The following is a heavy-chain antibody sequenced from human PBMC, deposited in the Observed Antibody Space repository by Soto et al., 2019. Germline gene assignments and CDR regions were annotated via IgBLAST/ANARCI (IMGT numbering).Heavy chain of an antibody. V-gene: IGHV1-46*01. D-gene: IGHD3-3*01. CDR1: GYTFTSYY. J-gene: IGHJ6*02. CDR3: AGSKPPFYVFWSVYYRGHYYYGMDV. CDR2: INPSGGST. Sequence: GASVKVSCKASGYTFTSYYMHWVRQAPGQGLEWMGIINPSGGSTSYSPSFQGHVTISADKSISTAYLQWSSLKASDTAMYYCAGSKPPFYVFWSVYYRGHYYYGMDVWGQGTTVTVSS.